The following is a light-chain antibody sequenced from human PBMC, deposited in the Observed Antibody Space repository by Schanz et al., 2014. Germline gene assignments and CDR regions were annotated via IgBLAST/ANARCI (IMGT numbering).Light chain of an antibody. CDR3: QHET. V-gene: IGKV1-39*01. J-gene: IGKJ2*01. CDR1: QRITNY. Sequence: DIHMTQSPSSLSASVGDRVTITCRASQRITNYLDWYQQRPGKAPKLLISAASTLQSGVPSRFSGSGSGTDFTLTISSLQPDDFATYYCQHETFGQGTKLEIK. CDR2: AAS.